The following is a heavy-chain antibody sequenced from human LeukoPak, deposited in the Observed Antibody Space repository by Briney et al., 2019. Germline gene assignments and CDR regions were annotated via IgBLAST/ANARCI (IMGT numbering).Heavy chain of an antibody. J-gene: IGHJ4*02. CDR1: RASISDNY. CDR3: TIGGASGSLAH. CDR2: TYTSGDT. D-gene: IGHD6-13*01. Sequence: PSETLSLTCTASRASISDNYWSWSRQPAGKALEWIGRTYTSGDTNYNPSLKSRASVSVDTSKNQFYLSLRYVTAADTAVYYCTIGGASGSLAHWGPGTLVTVSS. V-gene: IGHV4-4*07.